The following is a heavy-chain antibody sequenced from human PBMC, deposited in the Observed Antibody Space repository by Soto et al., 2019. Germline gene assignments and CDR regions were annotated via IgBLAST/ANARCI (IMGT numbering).Heavy chain of an antibody. CDR2: IYPGDSDT. CDR3: ARTAAAGKYYYGVDV. J-gene: IGHJ6*02. V-gene: IGHV5-51*01. D-gene: IGHD6-13*01. Sequence: WESLKISCKGSGYSFTSYWIGWVRQMPGKGLEWMGIIYPGDSDTRYSPSFQGQVTISADKSITTAYLQWSSLKASDTAMYYCARTAAAGKYYYGVDVWGQGTTVTVSS. CDR1: GYSFTSYW.